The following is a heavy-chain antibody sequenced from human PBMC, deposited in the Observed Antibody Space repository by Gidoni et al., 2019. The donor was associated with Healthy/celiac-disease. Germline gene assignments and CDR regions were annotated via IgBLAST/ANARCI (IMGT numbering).Heavy chain of an antibody. V-gene: IGHV4-38-2*01. CDR2: IYHSGSH. CDR1: GYSISSGYY. CDR3: ARGGGEYSGSDEYFDL. Sequence: QVQLQESGPGLVKPSETLSLTCAVSGYSISSGYYWGWIRQPPGKGLEWIGSIYHSGSHYYNPALKSRVTISVDTSKNQFSLKRSSVTAGDTAVYDCARGGGEYSGSDEYFDLWGRGTLVTVSS. J-gene: IGHJ2*01. D-gene: IGHD1-26*01.